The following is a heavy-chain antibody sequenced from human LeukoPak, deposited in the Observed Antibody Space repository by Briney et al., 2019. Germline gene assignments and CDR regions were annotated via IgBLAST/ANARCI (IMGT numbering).Heavy chain of an antibody. CDR1: AFTFGDYA. D-gene: IGHD3-3*01. CDR3: TRDASNYDFWSGYLNWFDP. V-gene: IGHV3-49*04. J-gene: IGHJ5*02. Sequence: PGGTLRLSCTASAFTFGDYAMSRVRQAPGKGLEGVGFIRSKAYGGTTEYAAAVKARFTISRDDSKSIAYLQMNSLKTEDTAVYYCTRDASNYDFWSGYLNWFDPWGQGTLVTVSS. CDR2: IRSKAYGGTT.